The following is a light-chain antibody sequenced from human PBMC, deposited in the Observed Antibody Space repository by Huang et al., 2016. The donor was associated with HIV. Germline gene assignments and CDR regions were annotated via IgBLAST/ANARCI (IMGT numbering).Light chain of an antibody. CDR2: EAS. CDR3: QQRTKWPPVLT. J-gene: IGKJ4*01. CDR1: QSVGVY. V-gene: IGKV3-11*01. Sequence: EIVLTQSPATLSLSPGDRATLSCRASQSVGVYLAWYQQKPGQAPRLLIFEASNRATGIPDRFSGSGSWTDFTLTIDSLQPDDFAIYYCQQRTKWPPVLTFGGGTRVEIK.